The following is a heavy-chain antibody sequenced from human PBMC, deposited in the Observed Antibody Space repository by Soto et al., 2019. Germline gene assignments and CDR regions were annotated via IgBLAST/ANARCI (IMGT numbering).Heavy chain of an antibody. CDR3: ARAGTSTWYFDL. CDR1: VDSMRTYY. CDR2: IYYSGST. V-gene: IGHV4-59*01. J-gene: IGHJ2*01. D-gene: IGHD1-1*01. Sequence: QVQLQESGPGLVKPSETLSLTCSVSVDSMRTYYWNWIRQPPGGGLEWIGHIYYSGSTNYNPSLQSRVTMSVHTSKNHFSLKLSSMTAADTAVYYCARAGTSTWYFDLWGRGTLVIVSS.